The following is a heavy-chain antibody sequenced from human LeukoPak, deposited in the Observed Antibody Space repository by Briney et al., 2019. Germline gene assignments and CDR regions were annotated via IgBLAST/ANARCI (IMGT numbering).Heavy chain of an antibody. V-gene: IGHV3-30*18. CDR1: GFTFSSYG. J-gene: IGHJ4*02. D-gene: IGHD3-9*01. Sequence: GGSLRLSCAASGFTFSSYGMHWVRQAPGKGLEWVAVTSYDGSNKYYADSVKGRFTISRDNSKNTLYLQMNSLRAEDTAVYYCAKASLGGYFDWLLGALDYWGQGTLVTVSS. CDR2: TSYDGSNK. CDR3: AKASLGGYFDWLLGALDY.